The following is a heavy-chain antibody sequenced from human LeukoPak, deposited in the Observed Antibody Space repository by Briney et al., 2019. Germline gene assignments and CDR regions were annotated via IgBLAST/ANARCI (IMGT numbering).Heavy chain of an antibody. CDR1: GYTFTGYY. Sequence: RASVKVSCKASGYTFTGYYMHWVRQAPGQGLEWMGWINPNSGGTNYAQKFQGRVTMTRDTSISTAYMELSRLRSDDTAVYYCARGRGDFDWLLYNFDYWGQGTLVTVSS. D-gene: IGHD3-9*01. CDR2: INPNSGGT. CDR3: ARGRGDFDWLLYNFDY. V-gene: IGHV1-2*02. J-gene: IGHJ4*02.